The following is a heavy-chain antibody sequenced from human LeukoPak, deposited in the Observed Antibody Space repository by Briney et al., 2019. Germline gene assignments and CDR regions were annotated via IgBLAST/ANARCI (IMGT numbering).Heavy chain of an antibody. CDR1: GFTFDDYA. CDR2: ISWNSGRI. Sequence: PGGSLRLSCAASGFTFDDYAMHWVRLAPGKGLEWVSGISWNSGRIGYADSVKGRFTISRDNAKNFVYLQMNSLRPEDTALYYCLRRPTGSYYGVDVWGQGTTVTVSS. V-gene: IGHV3-9*01. J-gene: IGHJ6*02. CDR3: LRRPTGSYYGVDV.